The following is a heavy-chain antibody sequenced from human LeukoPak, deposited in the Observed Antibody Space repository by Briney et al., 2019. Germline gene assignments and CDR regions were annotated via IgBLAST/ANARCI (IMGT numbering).Heavy chain of an antibody. D-gene: IGHD2-15*01. CDR1: GFTVSSNY. J-gene: IGHJ4*02. CDR2: ISSGGTTI. Sequence: PGGSLRFSCAASGFTVSSNYMNWVRQAPGKGLEWVSYISSGGTTIYYADSVKGRFTISRDNAKNSLYLQMNSLIDEDTAVYYCARVRCSAGTCSYFDYWGQGTLVTVSS. V-gene: IGHV3-48*02. CDR3: ARVRCSAGTCSYFDY.